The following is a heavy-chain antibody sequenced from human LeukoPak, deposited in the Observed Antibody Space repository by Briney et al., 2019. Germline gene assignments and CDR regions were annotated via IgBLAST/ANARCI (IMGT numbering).Heavy chain of an antibody. Sequence: ASVKVSCKASGYTFSGYSMHWVRQAPGQGLEWMGRINPNSGVTYYAQKFQGRVTMTSDTSITTAYMELSSLTSDDTASYYCARDASNWSAFDSWGQGTLVIVSS. J-gene: IGHJ5*01. V-gene: IGHV1-2*06. CDR3: ARDASNWSAFDS. CDR2: INPNSGVT. CDR1: GYTFSGYS. D-gene: IGHD1-20*01.